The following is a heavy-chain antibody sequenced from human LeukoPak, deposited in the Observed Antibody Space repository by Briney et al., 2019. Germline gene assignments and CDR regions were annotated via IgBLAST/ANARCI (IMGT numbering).Heavy chain of an antibody. D-gene: IGHD3-22*01. CDR3: ARATGSGDSSGYRFPFDY. CDR1: GYTFTSYG. CDR2: ISAYNGNT. Sequence: GASVKVSCKASGYTFTSYGISWVRQAPGQGLEWMGWISAYNGNTNYAQKLQGRVTMTTDTSTSTAYMELRSLRSDDTAVYYCARATGSGDSSGYRFPFDYWGQGTLVTVSS. V-gene: IGHV1-18*01. J-gene: IGHJ4*02.